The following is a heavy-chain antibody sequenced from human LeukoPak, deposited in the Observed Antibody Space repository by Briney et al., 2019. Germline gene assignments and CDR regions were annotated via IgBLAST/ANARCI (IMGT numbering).Heavy chain of an antibody. CDR3: ARDLEQWLVRILDAFDI. CDR1: GFTFSSYS. J-gene: IGHJ3*02. Sequence: GGSLRLSCAASGFTFSSYSMNWVRQAPGKGLEWVSYISSSSSTIYYADSVKGRFTISRDNAKNSLYLQMNSLRAEDTAVYYCARDLEQWLVRILDAFDIWGQGTMVTVSS. V-gene: IGHV3-48*04. CDR2: ISSSSSTI. D-gene: IGHD6-19*01.